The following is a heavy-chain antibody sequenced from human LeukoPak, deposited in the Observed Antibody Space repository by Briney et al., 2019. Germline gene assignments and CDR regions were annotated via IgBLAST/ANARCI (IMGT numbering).Heavy chain of an antibody. CDR1: GGSISSGGYS. J-gene: IGHJ6*02. Sequence: SETLSLTCTVSGGSISSGGYSWSWIRQPPGKGLEWIGYIYHSGNTYYNPSLKSRVTISVGRSKDQFSLKLNSVTAADTAVYYCARVQHPGYDYGSGYGMDVWGQGTTVTVSS. CDR3: ARVQHPGYDYGSGYGMDV. D-gene: IGHD3-10*01. CDR2: IYHSGNT. V-gene: IGHV4-30-2*01.